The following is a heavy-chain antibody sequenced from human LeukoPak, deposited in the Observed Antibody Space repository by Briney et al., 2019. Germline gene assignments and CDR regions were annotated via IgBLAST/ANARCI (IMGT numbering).Heavy chain of an antibody. CDR3: ASGVEGMDV. J-gene: IGHJ6*02. CDR1: GFTFSSYW. D-gene: IGHD3-10*01. CDR2: IRQDGSEK. V-gene: IGHV3-7*05. Sequence: PGGSLRLSCAASGFTFSSYWMSWVRQAPGKELEWVANIRQDGSEKYYVDSVKGRFTISRDNAKNSLYLQMNSLRAEDTAVYYCASGVEGMDVWGQGTTVTVSS.